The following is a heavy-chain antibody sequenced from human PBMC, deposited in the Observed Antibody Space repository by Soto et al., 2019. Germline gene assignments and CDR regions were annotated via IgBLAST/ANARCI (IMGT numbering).Heavy chain of an antibody. CDR3: ASFGVIGEPFDY. CDR2: IYYSGSS. CDR1: GGSISSGDRY. J-gene: IGHJ4*02. D-gene: IGHD3-10*01. Sequence: SETLSLTCTVSGGSISSGDRYWGWIRQPPGKCLEWIGYIYYSGSSYYNPSLKSRLTVSLDTSKNQFSLKLNSVTAADTAVYYCASFGVIGEPFDYWGQGTLVTVYS. V-gene: IGHV4-30-4*01.